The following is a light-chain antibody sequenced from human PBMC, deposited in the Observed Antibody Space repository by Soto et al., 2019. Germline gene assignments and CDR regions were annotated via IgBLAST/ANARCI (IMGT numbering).Light chain of an antibody. CDR2: GVS. CDR3: SSYTTSWTYV. J-gene: IGLJ1*01. V-gene: IGLV2-14*01. CDR1: SSDVGDSNS. Sequence: QSVLTQPASVSGSPGQSITISCTGSSSDVGDSNSVSWYQQHPGKAPKLMIYGVSNRPSGVSNRFSGSKSGNAASLTISGLQPEDEADYYCSSYTTSWTYVFGTGTKVTV.